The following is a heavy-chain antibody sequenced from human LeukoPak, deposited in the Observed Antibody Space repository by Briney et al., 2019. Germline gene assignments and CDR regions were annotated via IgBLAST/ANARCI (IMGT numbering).Heavy chain of an antibody. CDR1: GGSISSGDYY. Sequence: SQTLSLTCTVSGGSISSGDYYWSWIRQPPGKGLEWIGYIYYSGSTYYNPSLKSRVTISVDTSKNQFSLKLSSVTAADTAVYYSARVPAAIYYYYYMDVWGKGTTVTVSS. CDR2: IYYSGST. V-gene: IGHV4-30-4*08. CDR3: ARVPAAIYYYYYMDV. D-gene: IGHD2-2*01. J-gene: IGHJ6*03.